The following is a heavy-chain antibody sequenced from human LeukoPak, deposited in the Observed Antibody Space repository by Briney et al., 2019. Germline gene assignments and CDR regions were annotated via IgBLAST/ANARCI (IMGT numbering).Heavy chain of an antibody. CDR3: ARSRYSSGRGAFEY. V-gene: IGHV3-66*01. J-gene: IGHJ4*02. Sequence: GGSLRLSCAASGFTVSSNYMSWVRQAPGKGLEWVSVIYSGGRTYYADSVKGRFTISRDNSKNTLYLQMNSLRAEDTAVYYCARSRYSSGRGAFEYWGQGTLVTVSS. D-gene: IGHD6-19*01. CDR1: GFTVSSNY. CDR2: IYSGGRT.